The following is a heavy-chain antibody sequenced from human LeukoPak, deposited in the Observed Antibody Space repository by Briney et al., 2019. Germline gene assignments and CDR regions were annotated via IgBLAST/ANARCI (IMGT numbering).Heavy chain of an antibody. D-gene: IGHD6-19*01. CDR1: GGSISNGAYY. CDR3: ARGAWEARGWGEESNY. J-gene: IGHJ4*02. V-gene: IGHV4-30-4*01. Sequence: PSETLSLTCTVSGGSISNGAYYWGWSRQSPGTGLEWVGYIQKSGITYYNPALKRRVNISIDTTKNQFSLKVNAVTAADTGVYFCARGAWEARGWGEESNYWGQGTLVTVSS. CDR2: IQKSGIT.